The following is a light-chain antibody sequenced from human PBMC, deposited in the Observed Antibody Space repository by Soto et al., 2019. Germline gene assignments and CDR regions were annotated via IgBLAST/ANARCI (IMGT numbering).Light chain of an antibody. CDR3: QQRSDSYT. CDR2: DAS. Sequence: EVVLTQSPATLSLSPGERATLSCRASQTLANYLAWYQQRPGQAPRLLIYDASNRATGIPARFSGSGSGTDFTLNISSLEPEDSAVYYCQQRSDSYTFGQGTTLEIK. CDR1: QTLANY. V-gene: IGKV3-11*01. J-gene: IGKJ2*01.